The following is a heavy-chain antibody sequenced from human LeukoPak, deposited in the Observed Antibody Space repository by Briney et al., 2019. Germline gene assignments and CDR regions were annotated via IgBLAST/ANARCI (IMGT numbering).Heavy chain of an antibody. CDR3: ARDQQDYFDY. CDR1: GFTFSSYS. V-gene: IGHV3-48*01. J-gene: IGHJ4*02. CDR2: ISSSSSTI. D-gene: IGHD6-13*01. Sequence: GGSLRLSCAASGFTFSSYSMNWVRQAPGKGLEWVSYISSSSSTIYYADSVKGRFTISRDNAKNSLYLQMNSLRAEDTAVYYCARDQQDYFDYWGQGTLVTVPS.